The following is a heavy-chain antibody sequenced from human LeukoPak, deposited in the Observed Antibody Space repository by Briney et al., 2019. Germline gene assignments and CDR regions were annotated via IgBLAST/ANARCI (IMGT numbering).Heavy chain of an antibody. D-gene: IGHD3-3*01. Sequence: ASVKVSXKASGYTFTSYYMHWVRQAPGQGLEWMGIINPSGGSTSYAQKFQGRVTMTRDASISTAYMELSRLRSDDTAMYYCARDYETLELRSPLWWGQGTLVTVSS. CDR1: GYTFTSYY. CDR3: ARDYETLELRSPLW. J-gene: IGHJ4*02. V-gene: IGHV1-46*01. CDR2: INPSGGST.